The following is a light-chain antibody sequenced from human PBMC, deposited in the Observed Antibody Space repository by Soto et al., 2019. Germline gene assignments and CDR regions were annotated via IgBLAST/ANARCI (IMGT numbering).Light chain of an antibody. CDR2: GAS. CDR3: QQYNNWTRT. J-gene: IGKJ1*01. CDR1: QSVSSN. Sequence: EIVMTQSPATLSVSPGERATLSCRASQSVSSNLAWYQQKPGQAPRLLIYGASTRATGIPARLSGSGYGTELTITISSMKHEDFAVYYCQQYNNWTRTFGHGTKVDIK. V-gene: IGKV3-15*01.